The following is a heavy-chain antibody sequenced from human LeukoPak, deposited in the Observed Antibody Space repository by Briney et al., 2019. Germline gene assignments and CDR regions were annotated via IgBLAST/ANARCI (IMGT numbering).Heavy chain of an antibody. CDR3: ARDLYYDSSGYYPY. CDR1: GYTFTDYY. Sequence: ASVKVSCKASGYTFTDYYMHWVRQAPGQGLEWVGIINPSGGSTSYAQKFQGRVIMTRDMSTSTVYMELSSLRSEDTAVYYCARDLYYDSSGYYPYWGQGTLVTVSS. CDR2: INPSGGST. V-gene: IGHV1-46*01. J-gene: IGHJ4*02. D-gene: IGHD3-22*01.